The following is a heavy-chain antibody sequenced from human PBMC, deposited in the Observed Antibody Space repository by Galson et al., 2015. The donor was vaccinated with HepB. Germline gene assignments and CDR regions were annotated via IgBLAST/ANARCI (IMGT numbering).Heavy chain of an antibody. Sequence: SLRLSCAASGFTFSSYAMNWVRQAPGKGLEWVSGISGSGVTTYNADSVKGRFTISRDNSKNTLYLQMNSLRAEDTAIYYCAKISRGNSVYYGMDVWGQGTTVTVSS. CDR1: GFTFSSYA. V-gene: IGHV3-23*01. J-gene: IGHJ6*02. CDR3: AKISRGNSVYYGMDV. D-gene: IGHD4-23*01. CDR2: ISGSGVTT.